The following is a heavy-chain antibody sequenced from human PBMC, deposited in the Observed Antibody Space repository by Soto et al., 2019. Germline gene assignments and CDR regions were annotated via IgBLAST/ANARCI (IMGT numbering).Heavy chain of an antibody. CDR2: ISSSSSTI. D-gene: IGHD2-15*01. J-gene: IGHJ5*02. V-gene: IGHV3-48*02. CDR3: AREVASWFDP. CDR1: GFTFSSYS. Sequence: EVQLVDSGGGLVQPGGSLRLSCAASGFTFSSYSMNWVRQAPGKGLEWVSYISSSSSTIYYAASVNGRFTISRDNAKSSLYLQMNGLGDEDTAVDYCAREVASWFDPWGHGTLVTVSS.